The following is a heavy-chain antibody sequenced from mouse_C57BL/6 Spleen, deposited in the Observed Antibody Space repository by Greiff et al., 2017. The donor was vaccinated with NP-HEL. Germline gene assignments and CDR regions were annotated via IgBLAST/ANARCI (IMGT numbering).Heavy chain of an antibody. Sequence: QVQLQQSGPELVKPGASVKISCKASGYAFSSSWMNWVKQRPGKGLEWIGRIYPGDGDTNYNGKFKGKATLTADKSSSTAYMQLSSLTSEDSAVYFYARIPYAMDYWGQGTSVTVSS. J-gene: IGHJ4*01. CDR1: GYAFSSSW. V-gene: IGHV1-82*01. CDR3: ARIPYAMDY. CDR2: IYPGDGDT.